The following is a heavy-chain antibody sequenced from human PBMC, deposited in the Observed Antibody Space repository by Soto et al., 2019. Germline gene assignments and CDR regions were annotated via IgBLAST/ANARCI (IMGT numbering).Heavy chain of an antibody. CDR2: IYHSGST. Sequence: PSETLSLTCGVFGGSIINSNWWRWVRQPAGKVLEWIGEIYHSGSTNYNSSLMSRVTISLDKVNNQFSLKLTSVTAADTAVYYCAREVSSGSEMGYGMDVWGQGATVTVSS. D-gene: IGHD6-19*01. CDR1: GGSIINSNW. CDR3: AREVSSGSEMGYGMDV. J-gene: IGHJ6*02. V-gene: IGHV4-4*02.